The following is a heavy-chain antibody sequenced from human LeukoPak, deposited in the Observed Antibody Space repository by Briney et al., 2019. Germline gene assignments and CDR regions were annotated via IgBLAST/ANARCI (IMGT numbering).Heavy chain of an antibody. J-gene: IGHJ4*02. D-gene: IGHD6-13*01. CDR3: TRIAAAGDYFDY. V-gene: IGHV4-39*03. CDR2: IYYSGAT. CDR1: GGSISSSSYY. Sequence: SETLSLTCTVSGGSISSSSYYWGWIRQPPGKGLEWIGTIYYSGATYYNPSLKSRVTISVDTSKNQFSLKLSSVTAADTAVYYCTRIAAAGDYFDYWGQGTLVTVPS.